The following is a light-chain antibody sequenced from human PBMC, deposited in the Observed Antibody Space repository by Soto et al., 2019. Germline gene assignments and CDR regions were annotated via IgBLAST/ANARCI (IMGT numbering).Light chain of an antibody. J-gene: IGKJ3*01. CDR3: QQYESSPHN. Sequence: EIVLTQSPGTLSVSPGERATLSCRASQSVSGRYLAWYQQKPGQAPRLLIEGASSRAAGIPDRFSGSESGPDFTLTISRVEPEDFAVYYCQQYESSPHNFGPGTRVDI. V-gene: IGKV3-20*01. CDR2: GAS. CDR1: QSVSGRY.